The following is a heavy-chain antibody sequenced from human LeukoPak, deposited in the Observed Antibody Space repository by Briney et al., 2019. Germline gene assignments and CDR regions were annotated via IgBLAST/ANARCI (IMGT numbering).Heavy chain of an antibody. CDR3: ARDGPYSSSWSHDY. V-gene: IGHV1-24*01. CDR1: GYTLTELS. Sequence: ASVKVSCKVSGYTLTELSMHWVRQAPGKGLEWMGGFDPEDGETIYAQKFQGRVTMTEDTSTDTAYMELSSLRSEDTAVYYCARDGPYSSSWSHDYWGQGTLVTVSS. CDR2: FDPEDGET. J-gene: IGHJ4*02. D-gene: IGHD6-13*01.